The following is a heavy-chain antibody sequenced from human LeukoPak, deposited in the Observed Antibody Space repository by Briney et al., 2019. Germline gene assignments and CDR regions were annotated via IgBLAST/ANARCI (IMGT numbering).Heavy chain of an antibody. J-gene: IGHJ5*02. CDR1: GYTFTSYD. D-gene: IGHD3-3*01. CDR2: MNPNSGNT. Sequence: ASVKVSCKASGYTFTSYDINWVRQATGQGLEWMGWMNPNSGNTGYAQKFQGRVTMTRNTSISTAYMELSSLRSEDTAVYYCARRGLYDFWSGYSNRFDPWGQGTLVTVSS. CDR3: ARRGLYDFWSGYSNRFDP. V-gene: IGHV1-8*01.